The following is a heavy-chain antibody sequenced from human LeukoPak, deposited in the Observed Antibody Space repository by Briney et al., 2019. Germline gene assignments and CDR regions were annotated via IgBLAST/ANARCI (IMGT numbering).Heavy chain of an antibody. CDR1: GGSFSGYY. Sequence: SETLSLTCAVYGGSFSGYYWSWIRQPPGKGLEWIGEINHSGSTNYNPSLKSRVTISVDTSKNQFSLKLSSVTAADTAVYYCARHRRDLTPTFDYWGQGTLVTVSS. D-gene: IGHD2/OR15-2a*01. CDR2: INHSGST. J-gene: IGHJ4*02. V-gene: IGHV4-34*01. CDR3: ARHRRDLTPTFDY.